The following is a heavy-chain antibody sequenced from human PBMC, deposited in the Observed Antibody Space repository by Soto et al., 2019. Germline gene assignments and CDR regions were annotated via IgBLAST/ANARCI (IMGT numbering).Heavy chain of an antibody. CDR2: IYHTGST. V-gene: IGHV4-4*09. Sequence: QVQLQESGPGLVRPSETLSLTCSVPGGAITNYYWNWIRQTPGKGLEWIGYIYHTGSTSKNPSSKSLVTLSLDTSKNQLTLNMTSVTAADTAIFYCARSVNRGCSYGYGHCGQGTLISVST. CDR3: ARSVNRGCSYGYGH. CDR1: GGAITNYY. D-gene: IGHD5-18*01. J-gene: IGHJ4*02.